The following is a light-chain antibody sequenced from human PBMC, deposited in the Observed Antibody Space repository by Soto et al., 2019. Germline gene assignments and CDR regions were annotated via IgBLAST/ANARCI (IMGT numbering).Light chain of an antibody. J-gene: IGKJ3*01. Sequence: EIVRTQSPATLSVSPGESATLSCRASQSFTSNLAWYQQKPGQAPRLLIYGASTRATGVPARFSGSGSGREFTLTISSLQSEDFAVYFCQQYNKGPLSFGPGTKVDIK. CDR3: QQYNKGPLS. V-gene: IGKV3-15*01. CDR1: QSFTSN. CDR2: GAS.